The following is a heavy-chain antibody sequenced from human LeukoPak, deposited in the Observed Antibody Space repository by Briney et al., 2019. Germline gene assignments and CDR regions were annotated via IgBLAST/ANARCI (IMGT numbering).Heavy chain of an antibody. V-gene: IGHV3-30*18. J-gene: IGHJ4*02. D-gene: IGHD6-13*01. CDR1: GFTFSSYG. Sequence: PGGSLRLSCAASGFTFSSYGMHWVRQAPGKGLEWVAVISYDVSYQYYTDSVKGRLTISRDNSKNTLFLQMNSLRAEDTAVYYCAKDKGAAAGTIDYWGQGTLVTVSS. CDR3: AKDKGAAAGTIDY. CDR2: ISYDVSYQ.